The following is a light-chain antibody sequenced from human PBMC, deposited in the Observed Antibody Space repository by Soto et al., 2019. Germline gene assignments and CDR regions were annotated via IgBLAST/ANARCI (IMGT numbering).Light chain of an antibody. CDR3: QQANSFPLT. Sequence: DIQLTQSPSSVSASVGDRVTITCRASQGISSLFAWYQQKPGKAPNLLIHTASSLQSGVPSKFSGSRSGTDFTLTISSLQPEDFATYYCQQANSFPLTFGGGTKVEIK. V-gene: IGKV1-12*01. J-gene: IGKJ4*01. CDR1: QGISSL. CDR2: TAS.